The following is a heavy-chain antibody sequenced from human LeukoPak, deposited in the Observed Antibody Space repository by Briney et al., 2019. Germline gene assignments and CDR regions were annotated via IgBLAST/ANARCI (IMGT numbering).Heavy chain of an antibody. Sequence: AGGSLRLSCISSGFTFSSYAMSWVRQAPGKGPEWVSRIDDDGTDTHYAVSVKGRFTISRDNAKNTLYLQMNSLRGEDTAVYYCARGMLSSAGYHWYYYMDVWGKGAMVTVSS. V-gene: IGHV3-74*01. CDR3: ARGMLSSAGYHWYYYMDV. CDR2: IDDDGTDT. D-gene: IGHD3-3*01. CDR1: GFTFSSYA. J-gene: IGHJ6*03.